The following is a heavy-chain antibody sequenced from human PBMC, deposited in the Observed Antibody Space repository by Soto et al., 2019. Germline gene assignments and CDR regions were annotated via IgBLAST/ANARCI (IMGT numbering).Heavy chain of an antibody. CDR2: ISAYNGNT. Sequence: ASVKVSCKASGYTXTSYGISWVRQAPGQGLEWMGWISAYNGNTNYAQKLQGRVTMTTDTSTSTAYMELRSLRSDDTAVYYCARDRRRRYFDWYHNWFDPWGQGTLVTVSS. J-gene: IGHJ5*02. CDR1: GYTXTSYG. V-gene: IGHV1-18*01. D-gene: IGHD3-9*01. CDR3: ARDRRRRYFDWYHNWFDP.